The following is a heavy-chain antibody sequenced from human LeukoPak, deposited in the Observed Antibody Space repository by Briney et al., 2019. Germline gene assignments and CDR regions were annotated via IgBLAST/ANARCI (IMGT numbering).Heavy chain of an antibody. Sequence: GASVKVSCKASGGTFSSNATSWVRQAPGQGLEWMGGIIPIFGTANYAQKFQGRVTITADKSTSTAYMELSSLRSEDTAVYYCASPLAVGYCSGGSCYGNWGQGTLVTVSS. CDR3: ASPLAVGYCSGGSCYGN. CDR1: GGTFSSNA. CDR2: IIPIFGTA. D-gene: IGHD2-15*01. V-gene: IGHV1-69*06. J-gene: IGHJ4*02.